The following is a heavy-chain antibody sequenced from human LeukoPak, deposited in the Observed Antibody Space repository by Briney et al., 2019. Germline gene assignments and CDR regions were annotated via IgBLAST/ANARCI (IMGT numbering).Heavy chain of an antibody. CDR2: IYYSGST. CDR1: GGSTSSYY. Sequence: PSETLSLTCTVSGGSTSSYYWSWTRQPLGKGLEWIGYIYYSGSTNYNPSLKSRVTISVDTSKNQFSLKLSSVTAADTAVYYCARLSGVTIDYWGQGTLVTVSS. V-gene: IGHV4-59*08. J-gene: IGHJ4*02. D-gene: IGHD2-21*02. CDR3: ARLSGVTIDY.